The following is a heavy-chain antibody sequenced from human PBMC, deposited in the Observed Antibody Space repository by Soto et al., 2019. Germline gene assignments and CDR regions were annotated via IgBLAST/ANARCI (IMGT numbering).Heavy chain of an antibody. J-gene: IGHJ4*02. Sequence: SETLSLTCTVSSGSVSTYYWSLIRQPAGKGLEWIGRIFINGNTNYNPSLRSRVTMSVDTSKGQFSLNLTSVTAADTAVYFCARSGGSYNFDSWGQGILVTVSS. CDR2: IFINGNT. D-gene: IGHD1-26*01. CDR3: ARSGGSYNFDS. CDR1: SGSVSTYY. V-gene: IGHV4-4*07.